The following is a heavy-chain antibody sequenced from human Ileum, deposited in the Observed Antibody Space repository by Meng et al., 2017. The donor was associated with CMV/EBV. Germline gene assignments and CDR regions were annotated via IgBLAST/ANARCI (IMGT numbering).Heavy chain of an antibody. D-gene: IGHD6-19*01. CDR2: IYWHDNK. V-gene: IGHV2-5*01. CDR3: SNRRGRGWYETYFDS. Sequence: IPLVGLGPPLPNPTQPLTLMCTFSGFSLSTVGVDVGWIRQPPGKALEWLALIYWHDNKRYSQSLKSRLTISKDTATTQVVLKMTNTNTVDTATYFYSNRRGRGWYETYFDSWGQGTLVTVSS. CDR1: GFSLSTVGVD. J-gene: IGHJ4*02.